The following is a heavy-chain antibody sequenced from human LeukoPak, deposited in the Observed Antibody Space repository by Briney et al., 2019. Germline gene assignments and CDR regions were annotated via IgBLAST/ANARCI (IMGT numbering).Heavy chain of an antibody. CDR3: TTSELGISTGY. V-gene: IGHV3-15*01. CDR2: IKSKTDGGTT. Sequence: GGSLRLSCAASGFTFSNAWMSWVCQAPGKGLEWVGRIKSKTDGGTTDYAAPVKGRFTISRDDSKNTLYLQMNSLKTEDTAVYYCTTSELGISTGYWGQGTLVTVSS. D-gene: IGHD7-27*01. J-gene: IGHJ4*02. CDR1: GFTFSNAW.